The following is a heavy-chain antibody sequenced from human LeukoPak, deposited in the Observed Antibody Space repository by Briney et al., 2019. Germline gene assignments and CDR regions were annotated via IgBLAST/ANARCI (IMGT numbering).Heavy chain of an antibody. CDR1: GGTLNTYA. J-gene: IGHJ6*03. CDR3: ARGLTHKWLRTDYYYYVDV. V-gene: IGHV1-69*06. CDR2: IIPIFGTA. Sequence: GASVKVSCKASGGTLNTYADSWVRQAPGQGLEWMGGIIPIFGTANYAQKFQGRVTITADKSTSTAYMELSSLRSEDTAVYYCARGLTHKWLRTDYYYYVDVWGKGTTVTVSS. D-gene: IGHD5-12*01.